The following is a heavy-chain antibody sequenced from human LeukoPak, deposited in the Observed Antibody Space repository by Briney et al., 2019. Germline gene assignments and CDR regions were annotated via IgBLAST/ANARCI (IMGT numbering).Heavy chain of an antibody. V-gene: IGHV3-23*01. J-gene: IGHJ4*02. Sequence: GESLRLSCAASGFTFASYATNWVRQAPGKGLEWVSTIIGPADRIKTEYADSVKGRFTISRDNSRDTLYLQMSSLRPEDTALYYCVKGLFQIDYWGLGILVTVSS. D-gene: IGHD2-21*01. CDR3: VKGLFQIDY. CDR2: IIGPADRIKT. CDR1: GFTFASYA.